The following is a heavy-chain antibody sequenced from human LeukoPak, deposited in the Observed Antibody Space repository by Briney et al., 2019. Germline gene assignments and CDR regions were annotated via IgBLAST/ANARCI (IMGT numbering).Heavy chain of an antibody. CDR3: ARDRDTPNYDAFDI. CDR2: INSDGSST. D-gene: IGHD3-16*02. J-gene: IGHJ3*02. Sequence: SGGSLRLSCAASGFTFSSYWMSWVRQAPGKGLVWVSRINSDGSSTSYADSVKGRFTISRDNAKNTLYLQMNSLRAEDTAVYYCARDRDTPNYDAFDIWGQGTMVTVSS. CDR1: GFTFSSYW. V-gene: IGHV3-74*01.